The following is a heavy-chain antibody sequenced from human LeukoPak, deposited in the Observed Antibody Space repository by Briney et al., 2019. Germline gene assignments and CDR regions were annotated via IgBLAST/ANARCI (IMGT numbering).Heavy chain of an antibody. CDR3: ARGLCYYDSSGYYYFDY. J-gene: IGHJ4*02. CDR2: SSAYNGNT. CDR1: GYTFTSYG. Sequence: ASVKVSCKASGYTFTSYGISWVRQALGQGLEWMGWSSAYNGNTNYAQKLQGRVTMTTDTSTSTAYMELRSLRSDDTAVYYCARGLCYYDSSGYYYFDYWGQGTLVTVSS. V-gene: IGHV1-18*01. D-gene: IGHD3-22*01.